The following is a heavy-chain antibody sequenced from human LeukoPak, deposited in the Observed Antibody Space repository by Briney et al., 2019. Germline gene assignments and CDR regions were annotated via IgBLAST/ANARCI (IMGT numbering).Heavy chain of an antibody. CDR3: ARRAFSGSDY. D-gene: IGHD6-25*01. J-gene: IGHJ4*02. CDR2: IYSGATT. Sequence: PGGSLRLSCAASGFTVSSNYMSWVRQAPGKGLEWVSVIYSGATTYYADSVKGRFTISRDNANNSLYLQMNSLRDEDTAVYYCARRAFSGSDYWGQGTLVTVSS. CDR1: GFTVSSNY. V-gene: IGHV3-53*01.